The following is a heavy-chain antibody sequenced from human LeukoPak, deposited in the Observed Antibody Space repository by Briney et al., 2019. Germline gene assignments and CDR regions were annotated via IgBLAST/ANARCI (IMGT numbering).Heavy chain of an antibody. J-gene: IGHJ5*02. D-gene: IGHD3-10*01. CDR1: GFTFSSYA. V-gene: IGHV3-23*01. CDR3: ANSRGHGSGNL. CDR2: ISGSGFST. Sequence: GGSLRLSCAASGFTFSSYAMSWVRQAPGKGLEWVSTISGSGFSTYYADSVKGRFTISRDSSKNTVYLQMDSLRAEDTAVYYCANSRGHGSGNLWGQGTLVTVSS.